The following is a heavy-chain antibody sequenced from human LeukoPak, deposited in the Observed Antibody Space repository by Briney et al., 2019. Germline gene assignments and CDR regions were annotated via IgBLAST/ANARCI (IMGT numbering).Heavy chain of an antibody. V-gene: IGHV3-7*01. CDR1: GFTFSSYW. D-gene: IGHD6-19*01. CDR2: LKQDGSEK. J-gene: IGHJ4*02. CDR3: ARGVVAVAGTWYFDY. Sequence: GGSLRLSCAASGFTFSSYWMSWVRQAPGRGLEWVANLKQDGSEKYYVDSVKGRFTISRDNAKNSLYLQMNSLRAEDTAVYYCARGVVAVAGTWYFDYWGQGTLVTVSS.